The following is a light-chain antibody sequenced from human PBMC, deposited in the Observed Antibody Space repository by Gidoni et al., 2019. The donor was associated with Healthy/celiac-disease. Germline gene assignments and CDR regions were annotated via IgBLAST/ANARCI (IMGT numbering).Light chain of an antibody. CDR2: KDS. CDR1: ALPKQY. V-gene: IGLV3-25*02. CDR3: QSADSSGTYVV. J-gene: IGLJ2*01. Sequence: SYELTQPPPVSVSPGQTARITCPGDALPKQYAYWYQQKPGPAPVLGIYKDSERPSGIPERFSGSSSGTTVTLTISGVQAEEEADYYCQSADSSGTYVVFGGGTKLTVL.